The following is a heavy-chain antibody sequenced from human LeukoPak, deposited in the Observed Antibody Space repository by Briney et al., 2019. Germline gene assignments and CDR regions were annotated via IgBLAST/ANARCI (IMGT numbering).Heavy chain of an antibody. CDR3: AKDLDTTVVLDAFDM. D-gene: IGHD4-23*01. CDR2: IRGNGGST. Sequence: GGSLRLSRAASGFTFSSYAMNWVRQAPGKGLEWVSSIRGNGGSTYYAASVKGRFIISRDNSKNTLYLQMNGLRAEDTAVYYCAKDLDTTVVLDAFDMWGQGTLVTVSS. CDR1: GFTFSSYA. J-gene: IGHJ3*02. V-gene: IGHV3-23*01.